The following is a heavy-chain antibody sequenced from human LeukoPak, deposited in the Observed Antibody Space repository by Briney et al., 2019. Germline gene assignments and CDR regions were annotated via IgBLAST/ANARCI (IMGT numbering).Heavy chain of an antibody. V-gene: IGHV1-2*02. CDR3: ARHRLIASRPNWYFDL. CDR1: GYTFTGYY. Sequence: ASVKVSCKASGYTFTGYYMHWVRQAPGQGLEWMGWVNPNSGGTNYAQKFQGRVTMTRDTSISTAYMELSRLRSDDTAVYYCARHRLIASRPNWYFDLWGRGTLVSVSS. J-gene: IGHJ2*01. CDR2: VNPNSGGT. D-gene: IGHD3-16*01.